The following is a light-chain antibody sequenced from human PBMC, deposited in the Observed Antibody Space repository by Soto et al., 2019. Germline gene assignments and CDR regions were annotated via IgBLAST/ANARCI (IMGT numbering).Light chain of an antibody. CDR3: MQALQSLT. CDR1: HSLLYNNTYNY. J-gene: IGKJ5*01. Sequence: DIVMTQSALALHVTPVEPAAISCRSSHSLLYNNTYNYLDWYVQKPGQSPQLLIYFGSNRAPGVPDRFSGSGSGTDFTLKINRVEAEDVGTYYCMQALQSLTFGQGTRLEI. V-gene: IGKV2-28*01. CDR2: FGS.